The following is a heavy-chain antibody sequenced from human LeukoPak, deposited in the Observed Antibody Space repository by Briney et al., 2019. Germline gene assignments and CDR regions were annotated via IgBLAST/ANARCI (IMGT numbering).Heavy chain of an antibody. V-gene: IGHV4-39*07. Sequence: PSETLSLTCTVSGGSISSSSYYWGWIRQPPGKGLEWIGSIYYSGSTYYNPSLKSRVTISVDTSKNQFSLKLSSVTAADTAVYYCARREDVVVVAASGFDPWGQGTLVTVSS. CDR2: IYYSGST. CDR1: GGSISSSSYY. D-gene: IGHD2-15*01. CDR3: ARREDVVVVAASGFDP. J-gene: IGHJ5*02.